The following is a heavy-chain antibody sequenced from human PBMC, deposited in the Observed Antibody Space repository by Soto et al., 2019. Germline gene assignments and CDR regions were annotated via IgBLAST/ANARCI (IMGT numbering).Heavy chain of an antibody. J-gene: IGHJ4*02. CDR2: IYPGDSDT. CDR3: ARPPSYDSSGYHY. CDR1: GYSFTGYW. D-gene: IGHD3-22*01. V-gene: IGHV5-51*01. Sequence: PGESLKISCKGSGYSFTGYWIGWVRQMPGKGLEWMGIIYPGDSDTRYSPSFQGQVTISADKSISTAYLQWSSLKASDTAMYYCARPPSYDSSGYHYWGQGTLVTVSS.